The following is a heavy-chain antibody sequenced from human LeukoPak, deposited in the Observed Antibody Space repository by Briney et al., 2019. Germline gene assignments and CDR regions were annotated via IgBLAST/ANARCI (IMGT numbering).Heavy chain of an antibody. V-gene: IGHV1-2*04. CDR2: INPNSGGT. CDR1: GYTFTGYY. J-gene: IGHJ4*02. Sequence: ASVKVSCRASGYTFTGYYMHWVRQAPGQGLEWMGWINPNSGGTNYAQKFQGWVTMTRDTSISTAYMELSRLRSDDTAVYYCARDSSGWSERTSLDYWGQGTLVTVSS. CDR3: ARDSSGWSERTSLDY. D-gene: IGHD6-19*01.